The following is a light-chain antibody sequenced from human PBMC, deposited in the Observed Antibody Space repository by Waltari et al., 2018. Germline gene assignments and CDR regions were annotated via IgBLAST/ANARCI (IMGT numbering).Light chain of an antibody. CDR3: NSYSDSNSLVV. CDR1: SSDVGGFNY. J-gene: IGLJ2*01. V-gene: IGLV2-14*03. Sequence: QSALTQPASVSGSPGQSITISCTGTSSDVGGFNYVYWFQQHPGKAPKLIIFDVTNRPSGVSNRFSGSKSGHTASLTISGLQADDEAHYFCNSYSDSNSLVVFGGGTRLTVL. CDR2: DVT.